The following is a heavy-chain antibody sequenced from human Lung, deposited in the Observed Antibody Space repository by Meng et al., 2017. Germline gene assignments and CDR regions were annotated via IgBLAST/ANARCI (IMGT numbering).Heavy chain of an antibody. CDR2: MSFDGAQI. J-gene: IGHJ2*01. Sequence: QVEVVGSGGGVVQPGGSLRLSCAASGFTFNTYAMHWVRQAPGKGLEWVSLMSFDGAQIYYSDSVRGRFTISRDNSKNTLYLQMNSLRAEDTAVYYCARDKPPNDVWGRGTLVTVSS. CDR1: GFTFNTYA. CDR3: ARDKPPNDV. V-gene: IGHV3-30*01.